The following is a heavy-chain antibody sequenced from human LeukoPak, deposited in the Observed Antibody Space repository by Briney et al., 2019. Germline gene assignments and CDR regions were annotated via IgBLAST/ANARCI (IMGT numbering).Heavy chain of an antibody. CDR3: ASFMTNYYYGMDV. V-gene: IGHV4-59*01. Sequence: SETLSLTCTVSGGSISSYYWSWIRQPPGKGLEWIGYIYYSGSTNYNPSLKSRVTISVDTSKNRFSLKLSSVTAADTAVYYCASFMTNYYYGMDVWGQGTTVTVSS. CDR2: IYYSGST. D-gene: IGHD3-16*01. CDR1: GGSISSYY. J-gene: IGHJ6*02.